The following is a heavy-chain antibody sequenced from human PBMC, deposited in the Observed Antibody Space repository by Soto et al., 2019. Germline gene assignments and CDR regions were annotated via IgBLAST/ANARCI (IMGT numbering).Heavy chain of an antibody. J-gene: IGHJ3*02. D-gene: IGHD6-6*01. CDR3: ARVGIRSSDAFDI. V-gene: IGHV4-31*11. CDR2: IFRSGNA. Sequence: PSETLSLTCGVAGGSISNGDYYWSWIRQHPVKGLEWIGHIFRSGNAYYSSSLRSRVTILVDTSKNHFTLKLTSMTDADTAVYYCARVGIRSSDAFDIWGQGTMVTVSS. CDR1: GGSISNGDYY.